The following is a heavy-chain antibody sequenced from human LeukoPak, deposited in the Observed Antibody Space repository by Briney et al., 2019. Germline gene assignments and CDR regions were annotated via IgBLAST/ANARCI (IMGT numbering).Heavy chain of an antibody. Sequence: GESLKISCKGSGYSFTSYWIGWVRQAPGQGLEWMGWISAYNGNTNYAQKLQGRVTMTTDTSTSTAYMELRSLRSDDTAVYYCAGEMNMGEQAFDIWGQGTMVTVSS. D-gene: IGHD4/OR15-4a*01. CDR3: AGEMNMGEQAFDI. CDR1: GYSFTSYW. CDR2: ISAYNGNT. J-gene: IGHJ3*02. V-gene: IGHV1-18*04.